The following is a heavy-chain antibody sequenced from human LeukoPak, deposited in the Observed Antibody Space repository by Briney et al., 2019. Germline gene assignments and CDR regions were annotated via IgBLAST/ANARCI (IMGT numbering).Heavy chain of an antibody. CDR1: GFTLRSSA. CDR3: AKDSDYYGSGQYYFDY. Sequence: GGSLRLSCAASGFTLRSSAMSWVRQAPGKGLEWVSAISGDGGTISYAASVRGRFTISRDNAKNTLYLQMNSLRAEDTAVYYCAKDSDYYGSGQYYFDYWGQGTLVTVSS. D-gene: IGHD3-10*01. CDR2: ISGDGGTI. J-gene: IGHJ4*02. V-gene: IGHV3-23*01.